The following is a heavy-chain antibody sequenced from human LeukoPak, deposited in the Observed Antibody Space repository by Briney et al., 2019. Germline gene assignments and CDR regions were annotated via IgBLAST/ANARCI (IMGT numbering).Heavy chain of an antibody. Sequence: PGGSLRLSCGASGFIFSDYGMHWVRQAPGRGLEWVAVISHDGTNKYYADSVKGRFTISRDSSKDTLYLQVNSLRAEDTAVYYCANRAKSGTKPFDYWGQGALVTVSS. J-gene: IGHJ4*02. D-gene: IGHD1-26*01. CDR1: GFIFSDYG. CDR3: ANRAKSGTKPFDY. V-gene: IGHV3-30*18. CDR2: ISHDGTNK.